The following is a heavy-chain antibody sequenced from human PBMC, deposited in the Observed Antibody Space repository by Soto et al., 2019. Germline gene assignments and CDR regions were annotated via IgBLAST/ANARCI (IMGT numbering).Heavy chain of an antibody. CDR2: IYSGGST. CDR1: GFAVSSNY. D-gene: IGHD3-22*01. J-gene: IGHJ4*02. CDR3: ASRARHYYDSSGYYYPRARIDY. V-gene: IGHV3-53*04. Sequence: PGGSLRLSCAASGFAVSSNYMSWVRQAPGKGLEWVSVIYSGGSTYYADSVKGRFTISRHNSKNTLYLQMNSLRAEDTAVYYCASRARHYYDSSGYYYPRARIDYWGQGTLVTVSS.